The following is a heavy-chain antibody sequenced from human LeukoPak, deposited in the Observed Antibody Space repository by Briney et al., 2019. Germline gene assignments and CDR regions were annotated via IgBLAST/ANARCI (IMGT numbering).Heavy chain of an antibody. Sequence: GASVKVSCKASGGTFSSYAISWVRQAPGQGLEWMGGIIPIFGTVNYAQKFQGRVTITADESTSTAYMELSSLRSEDTAVYYCARAEGSGSYYYYYMGVWGKGTTVTVSS. J-gene: IGHJ6*03. CDR2: IIPIFGTV. D-gene: IGHD3-10*01. CDR3: ARAEGSGSYYYYYMGV. V-gene: IGHV1-69*13. CDR1: GGTFSSYA.